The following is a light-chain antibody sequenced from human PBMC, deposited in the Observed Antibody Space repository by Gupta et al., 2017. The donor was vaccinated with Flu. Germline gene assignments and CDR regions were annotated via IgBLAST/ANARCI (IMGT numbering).Light chain of an antibody. CDR2: KQT. Sequence: SPGNTATITCSGVVLGHKYPCCYQHNPAPSRFLVIYKQTNRPARRTGRFSASASGTTATLTISGTQAVDEDDYYCQAGDSGAVIFGGGIKVTVL. V-gene: IGLV3-1*01. CDR3: QAGDSGAVI. J-gene: IGLJ2*01. CDR1: VLGHKY.